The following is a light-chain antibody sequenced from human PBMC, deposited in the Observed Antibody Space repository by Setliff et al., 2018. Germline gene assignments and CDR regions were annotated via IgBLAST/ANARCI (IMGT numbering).Light chain of an antibody. Sequence: QSVLTQPPSVSGAPGQRVTISCTGSSSNIGAGYDVHWYQQLPGTAPKLLIYGNSNRPSGVPDRFSGSKSGTSASLSITGLQAEDEADYYCNSYAASNKSVFGTGTKVTV. V-gene: IGLV1-40*01. J-gene: IGLJ1*01. CDR3: NSYAASNKSV. CDR1: SSNIGAGYD. CDR2: GNS.